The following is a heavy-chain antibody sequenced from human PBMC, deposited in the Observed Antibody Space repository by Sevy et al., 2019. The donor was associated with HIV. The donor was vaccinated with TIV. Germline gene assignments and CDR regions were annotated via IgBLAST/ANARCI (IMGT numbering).Heavy chain of an antibody. CDR2: ISDSGTTT. CDR1: GFTFSSHA. Sequence: GGSLRLSCAASGFTFSSHAMSWVRQAPGKGLEWVSAISDSGTTTYYKDSVKGRFTISRDNSKNTLYLQMDGLRAEDTSIYYCARAFTGCYQQPFDYWGQGTLVTVSS. D-gene: IGHD1-26*01. CDR3: ARAFTGCYQQPFDY. J-gene: IGHJ4*02. V-gene: IGHV3-23*01.